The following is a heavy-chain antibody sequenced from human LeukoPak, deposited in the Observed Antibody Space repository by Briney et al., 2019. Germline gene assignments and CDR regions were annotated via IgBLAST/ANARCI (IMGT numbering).Heavy chain of an antibody. V-gene: IGHV3-48*03. CDR3: ARDAYHAFDI. CDR1: GFSLTTYE. CDR2: ITSSGRAI. J-gene: IGHJ3*02. Sequence: GGSLRLSRAASGFSLTTYEMNWVRQAPGKGLEWLSYITSSGRAIYYADSVKGRFTISRDNAKNSLYLQMNSLRAEDTAVYYCARDAYHAFDIWGQGTMVTVSS.